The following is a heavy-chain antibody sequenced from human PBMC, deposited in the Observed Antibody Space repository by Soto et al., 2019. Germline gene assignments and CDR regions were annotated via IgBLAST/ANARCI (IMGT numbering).Heavy chain of an antibody. CDR3: AKGDCNDGNCYGREDV. Sequence: EVQLLDSGGGLVQPGGSLRLSCVASGFSFSNYAMSWVRQAPGKGLEWVSSITGSDDRTYYADSVKGRFTISRDNSKNKQYLQMSSLTVEDTAEYYCAKGDCNDGNCYGREDVWGQGTTVTISS. CDR1: GFSFSNYA. D-gene: IGHD2-15*01. CDR2: ITGSDDRT. J-gene: IGHJ6*02. V-gene: IGHV3-23*01.